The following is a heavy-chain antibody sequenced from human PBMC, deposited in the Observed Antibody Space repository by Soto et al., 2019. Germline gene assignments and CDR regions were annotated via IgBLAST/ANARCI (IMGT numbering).Heavy chain of an antibody. CDR2: INPNNGNT. D-gene: IGHD2-2*01. CDR3: ARDWSSSWYYFDF. Sequence: ASVKVSCKASGYTFTSYGISWVRQAPGQGLEWMGWINPNNGNTKYAQKLQGRVTMTTDTSISTAYMELSRLKFDDTAVYYCARDWSSSWYYFDFWGQGTLVTVSS. V-gene: IGHV1-18*01. CDR1: GYTFTSYG. J-gene: IGHJ4*02.